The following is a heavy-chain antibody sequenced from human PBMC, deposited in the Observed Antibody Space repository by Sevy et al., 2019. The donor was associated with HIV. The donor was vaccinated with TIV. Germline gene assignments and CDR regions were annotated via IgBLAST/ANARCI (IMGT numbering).Heavy chain of an antibody. CDR3: AKDIGATGIAVVAN. V-gene: IGHV3-9*01. CDR1: GFTFDDFA. D-gene: IGHD6-19*01. CDR2: LNWDSGSV. J-gene: IGHJ4*02. Sequence: CLRLSCAASGFTFDDFAMHWVRQVPGKGLEWVSGLNWDSGSVAYADSVKGRFTISRDNAKNALFLQMNSLRAEDTALYYCAKDIGATGIAVVANWGQGIQVTVSS.